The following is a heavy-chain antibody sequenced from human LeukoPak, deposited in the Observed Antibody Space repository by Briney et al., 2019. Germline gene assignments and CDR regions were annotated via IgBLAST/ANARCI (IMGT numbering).Heavy chain of an antibody. J-gene: IGHJ4*02. CDR1: GYTFTGYY. CDR2: INPNSGGT. Sequence: ASVKVSCKASGYTFTGYYMHWVRQAPGQGLEWMGWINPNSGGTNYAQKFQGRVTMTRDTSISTAYMELSRLRSDDTAVYYCAFFEYSSSSSHYWGQGTLVTVSS. CDR3: AFFEYSSSSSHY. D-gene: IGHD6-6*01. V-gene: IGHV1-2*02.